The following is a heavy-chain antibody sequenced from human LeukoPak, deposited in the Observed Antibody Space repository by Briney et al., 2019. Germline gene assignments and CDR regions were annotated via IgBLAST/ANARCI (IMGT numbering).Heavy chain of an antibody. V-gene: IGHV3-20*04. J-gene: IGHJ4*02. D-gene: IGHD3-10*01. Sequence: GGSLRLSCAASGFTFDDYGVSWVRQVPGKGLEWVSSISWNGGRRGYAESVKGRFTISRDNAKNSLYLQMSSLRVEDTAVYYCAKVANYYYGPESYYFFEHWGQGTPVTASS. CDR1: GFTFDDYG. CDR3: AKVANYYYGPESYYFFEH. CDR2: ISWNGGRR.